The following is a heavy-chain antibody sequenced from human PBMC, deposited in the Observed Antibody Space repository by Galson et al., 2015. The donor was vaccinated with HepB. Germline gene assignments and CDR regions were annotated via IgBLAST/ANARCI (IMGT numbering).Heavy chain of an antibody. D-gene: IGHD2-15*01. Sequence: SVKVSCKASGGTFSSYAISWVRQAPGQGLEWMGGIIPIFGTANYAQKFQGKVTITADESTSTAYMELSSLRSEDTAVYYCASHSCSGGSCYGRMNYYYGMDVWGQGTTVTVSS. CDR3: ASHSCSGGSCYGRMNYYYGMDV. V-gene: IGHV1-69*13. CDR2: IIPIFGTA. J-gene: IGHJ6*02. CDR1: GGTFSSYA.